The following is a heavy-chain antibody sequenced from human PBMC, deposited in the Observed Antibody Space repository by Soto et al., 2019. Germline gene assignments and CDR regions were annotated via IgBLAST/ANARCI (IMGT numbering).Heavy chain of an antibody. CDR1: GFTLSAYP. CDR2: IRTAPYGGTT. V-gene: IGHV3-49*03. D-gene: IGHD1-1*01. Sequence: PGGSLRLSCSASGFTLSAYPMSWFRQAPGKGLEWVAYIRTAPYGGTTEYAASVKDRFSISRDDSESIASLQMNSLKTEDTAVYYCARAVRLSGDAFDIWGQGTMVTVSS. CDR3: ARAVRLSGDAFDI. J-gene: IGHJ3*02.